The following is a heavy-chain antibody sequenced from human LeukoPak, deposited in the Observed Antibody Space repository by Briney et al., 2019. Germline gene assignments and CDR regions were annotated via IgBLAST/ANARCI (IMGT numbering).Heavy chain of an antibody. J-gene: IGHJ2*01. CDR3: ARGRGYCSSTSCPRGYWYFDL. CDR1: GGSFSGYY. Sequence: SETLSLTCAVYGGSFSGYYWSWIRQHPGKGLEWIGEINHSGSTNYNPSLKSRVTISVDTSKNQFSLKLSSVTAADTAVYYCARGRGYCSSTSCPRGYWYFDLWGRGTLVTVSS. D-gene: IGHD2-2*01. CDR2: INHSGST. V-gene: IGHV4-34*01.